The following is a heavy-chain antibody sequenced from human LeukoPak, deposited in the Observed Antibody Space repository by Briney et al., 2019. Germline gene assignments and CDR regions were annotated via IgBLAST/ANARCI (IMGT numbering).Heavy chain of an antibody. Sequence: GGSLRHSCSASGFTFSDYYMSWIRQAPGKGLEWVSYISSSGSTIYYADSVKGRFTISRDNAKNSLYLQMNSLRAEDTAVYYCARDYGYSSTPGSYYYYGMDVWGQGTTVTVSS. J-gene: IGHJ6*02. D-gene: IGHD6-13*01. CDR3: ARDYGYSSTPGSYYYYGMDV. CDR2: ISSSGSTI. V-gene: IGHV3-11*01. CDR1: GFTFSDYY.